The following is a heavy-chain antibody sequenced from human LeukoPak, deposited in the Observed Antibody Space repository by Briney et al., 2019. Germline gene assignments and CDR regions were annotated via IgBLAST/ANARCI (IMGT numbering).Heavy chain of an antibody. D-gene: IGHD5-18*01. CDR1: GYTFTGYY. CDR3: AREAGNTAMVLPSIDY. J-gene: IGHJ4*02. V-gene: IGHV1-2*02. Sequence: ASVKVSCKASGYTFTGYYMHWVRQAPGQGLEWMGWINPNSGGTNYAQKFQGRVTMTRDTSISTAYMELSRLRSDDTAVYYCAREAGNTAMVLPSIDYWGQGTLVTVSS. CDR2: INPNSGGT.